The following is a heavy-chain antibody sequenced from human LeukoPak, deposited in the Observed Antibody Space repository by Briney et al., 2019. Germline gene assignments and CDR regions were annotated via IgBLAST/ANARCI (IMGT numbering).Heavy chain of an antibody. CDR1: GYTFTSYD. D-gene: IGHD3-3*01. J-gene: IGHJ4*02. V-gene: IGHV1-18*01. Sequence: GASVKVSCKASGYTFTSYDINWVRQATGQGLEWMGWISAYNGNTNYAQKLQGRVTMTTDTSTSTAYMELRSLRSDDTAVYYCARDFRITIFGVVTTDGLFDYWGQGTLVTVSS. CDR2: ISAYNGNT. CDR3: ARDFRITIFGVVTTDGLFDY.